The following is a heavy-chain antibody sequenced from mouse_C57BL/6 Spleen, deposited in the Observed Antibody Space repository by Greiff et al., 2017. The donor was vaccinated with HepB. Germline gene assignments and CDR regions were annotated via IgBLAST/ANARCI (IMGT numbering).Heavy chain of an antibody. CDR1: GYTFTDYY. CDR3: AYYDYGFAY. Sequence: VKLQESGAELVRPGASVKLSCKASGYTFTDYYINWVKQRPGQGLEWIARIYPGSGNTYYNEKFKGKATLTAEKSSSTAYMQLSSLTSEDSAVYFCAYYDYGFAYWGQGTLVTVSA. D-gene: IGHD2-4*01. J-gene: IGHJ3*01. CDR2: IYPGSGNT. V-gene: IGHV1-76*01.